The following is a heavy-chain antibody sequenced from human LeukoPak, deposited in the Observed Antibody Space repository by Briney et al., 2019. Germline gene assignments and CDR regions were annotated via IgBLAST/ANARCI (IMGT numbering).Heavy chain of an antibody. CDR3: GRGSAATDN. J-gene: IGHJ4*02. CDR2: IFPDGSTT. CDR1: WFTFSSYW. V-gene: IGHV3-7*01. D-gene: IGHD1-26*01. Sequence: GRSLRPSYAAAWFTFSSYWMSWVRLPPGKGLEWVANIFPDGSTTNYVDSVQGRFIISRDNAKNSVSLQMNSLRAEDTAVYYCGRGSAATDNWGQGTLVTVSS.